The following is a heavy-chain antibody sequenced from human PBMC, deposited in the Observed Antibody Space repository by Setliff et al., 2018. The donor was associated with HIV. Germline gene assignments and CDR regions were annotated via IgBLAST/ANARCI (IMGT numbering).Heavy chain of an antibody. CDR1: GDKFPNYY. D-gene: IGHD2-21*02. CDR2: IFPGDSKM. V-gene: IGHV5-51*01. CDR3: ARGIAALTASFDS. J-gene: IGHJ4*02. Sequence: PGESLKISCKDSGDKFPNYYLAWVRQKPGKGLEWMGIIFPGDSKMRYSPSFQGRVTLAADKSISTAHLQWSSLQTSDSGMYYCARGIAALTASFDSWGQGSLVTVSS.